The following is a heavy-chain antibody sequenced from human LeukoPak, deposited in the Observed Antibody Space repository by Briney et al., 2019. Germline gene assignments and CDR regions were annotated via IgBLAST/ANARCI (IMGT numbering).Heavy chain of an antibody. CDR2: ISDSGSTI. CDR1: GFTFSSYE. V-gene: IGHV3-48*03. J-gene: IGHJ4*02. Sequence: PGGSLRLSCAASGFTFSSYEMNWVRQAPGKGLEWVSYISDSGSTIYYAGSLKGRFTISRDNAKKSLYLQMNSLRAEDTAVYYCARSWIGTTHWYFDYWGQGTLVTVSS. CDR3: ARSWIGTTHWYFDY. D-gene: IGHD1-1*01.